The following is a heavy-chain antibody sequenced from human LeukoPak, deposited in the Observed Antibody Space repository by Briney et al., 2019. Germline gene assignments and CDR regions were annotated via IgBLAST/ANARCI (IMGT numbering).Heavy chain of an antibody. D-gene: IGHD6-6*01. CDR1: GFTFSKYG. CDR3: AKDVSSSGDYYYYYYMDV. CDR2: VHYDGSIT. V-gene: IGHV3-30*02. J-gene: IGHJ6*03. Sequence: EGSLRLPCVVSGFTFSKYGMHWVRQAPVKGLQWVAFVHYDGSITYYADSVKGRFTISRDNSKNSVSLQMNSLRADDAALYYCAKDVSSSGDYYYYYYMDVWGKGTAVTVSS.